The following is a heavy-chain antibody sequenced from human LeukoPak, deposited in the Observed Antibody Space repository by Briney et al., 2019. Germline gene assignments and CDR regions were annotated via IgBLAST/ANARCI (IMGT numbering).Heavy chain of an antibody. CDR1: GFTFNGYS. CDR3: AREVVGMDY. V-gene: IGHV3-48*01. Sequence: GGSLRLSCAASGFTFNGYSMNWVRQAPGKGLEWVSYISSSSDTIYYAHSVKGLVTISRYNTKNSLYLEMNSLRAEDTAVYYCAREVVGMDYWGQGTLVTVSS. J-gene: IGHJ4*02. D-gene: IGHD7-27*01. CDR2: ISSSSDTI.